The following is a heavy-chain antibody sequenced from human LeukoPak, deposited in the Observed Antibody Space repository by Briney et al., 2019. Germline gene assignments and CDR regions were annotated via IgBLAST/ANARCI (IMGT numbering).Heavy chain of an antibody. CDR3: ARGLTYYDILTGFHDRLDYFDY. CDR1: GFTLSNYA. J-gene: IGHJ4*02. Sequence: GGSLRLSCAGSGFTLSNYAMNWVRQAPGKGLDWVSYITGSGSTIYYADSVRGRFTISRDNAKKSLYLQMNSLRAEDTAVYYCARGLTYYDILTGFHDRLDYFDYWGQGTLVTVSS. CDR2: ITGSGSTI. D-gene: IGHD3-9*01. V-gene: IGHV3-48*03.